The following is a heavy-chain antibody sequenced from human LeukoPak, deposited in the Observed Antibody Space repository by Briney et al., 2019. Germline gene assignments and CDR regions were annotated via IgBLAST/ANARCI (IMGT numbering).Heavy chain of an antibody. CDR2: ISSSSTI. V-gene: IGHV3-48*01. CDR3: ARVPLLWFGELWGDYFDY. Sequence: GGSLRLSCAASGFTFSSYSMNWVRQAPGKGLEWVSYISSSSTIYYADSVKGRFTISRDNAKNSLYLKMNSLRAEDTAVYYCARVPLLWFGELWGDYFDYWGQGTLVTVSS. J-gene: IGHJ4*02. D-gene: IGHD3-10*01. CDR1: GFTFSSYS.